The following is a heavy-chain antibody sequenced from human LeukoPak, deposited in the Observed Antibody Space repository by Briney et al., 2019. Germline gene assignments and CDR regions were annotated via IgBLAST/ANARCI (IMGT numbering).Heavy chain of an antibody. CDR3: AKFPNYYYYYGMDV. J-gene: IGHJ6*02. CDR2: ISGSGGST. CDR1: GFTFSSYA. V-gene: IGHV3-23*01. Sequence: GGSLRLSCAASGFTFSSYAMSWVRQAPGKGLERVSAISGSGGSTYYADSVKGRFTISRDNSKNTLYLQMNSLRAEDTAVYYCAKFPNYYYYYGMDVWGQGTTVTVSS.